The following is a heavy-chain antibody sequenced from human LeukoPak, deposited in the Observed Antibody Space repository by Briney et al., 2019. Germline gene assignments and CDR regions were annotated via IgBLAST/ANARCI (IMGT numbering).Heavy chain of an antibody. D-gene: IGHD3-16*01. V-gene: IGHV3-33*01. Sequence: GGSLRLSCAASGFTFSSYGMHWVRQAPGKGLEWVAVIWYDGSNKYYADSVKGRFTISRDNSKNTLYLQIDSLRGEDTAVYYGGRGRGGGGFAFDIWGQGTMVTVSS. CDR2: IWYDGSNK. CDR3: GRGRGGGGFAFDI. CDR1: GFTFSSYG. J-gene: IGHJ3*02.